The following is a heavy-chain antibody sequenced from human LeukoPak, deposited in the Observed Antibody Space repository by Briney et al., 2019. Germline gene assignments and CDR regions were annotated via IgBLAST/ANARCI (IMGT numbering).Heavy chain of an antibody. J-gene: IGHJ4*02. Sequence: GGSLRLSCAASGFTFSSYAMHWVRQAPGKGLEWVAVISYDGSNKYYADSVKGRFTISRDNSKNTLCLQMNSLRAEDTAVYYCARGQLGYCSGGSCYSVDYWGQGTLVTVSS. D-gene: IGHD2-15*01. V-gene: IGHV3-30*04. CDR1: GFTFSSYA. CDR3: ARGQLGYCSGGSCYSVDY. CDR2: ISYDGSNK.